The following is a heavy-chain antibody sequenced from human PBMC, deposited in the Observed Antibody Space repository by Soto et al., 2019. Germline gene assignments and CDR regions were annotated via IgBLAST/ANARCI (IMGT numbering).Heavy chain of an antibody. V-gene: IGHV3-23*01. Sequence: GGSLRLSCVAPGFTFTTYALSWVRPAPGKGLEWVSTISVRGDSTYYADSVKGRFAVSRDNSKNTIYLQMNSLRAEDTAIYYCATRHLPYCSGGTCNPFDFWGQGTLVTVS. D-gene: IGHD2-15*01. CDR2: ISVRGDST. CDR3: ATRHLPYCSGGTCNPFDF. CDR1: GFTFTTYA. J-gene: IGHJ4*02.